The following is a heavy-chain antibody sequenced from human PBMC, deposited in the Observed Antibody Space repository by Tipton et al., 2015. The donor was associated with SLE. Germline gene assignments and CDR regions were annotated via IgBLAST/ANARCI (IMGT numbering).Heavy chain of an antibody. CDR3: AKDLGQATAVSYFFAMDV. CDR1: GFTFSSYA. CDR2: ISWNGRST. D-gene: IGHD6-13*01. V-gene: IGHV3-9*01. Sequence: SLRLSCAASGFTFSSYAMHWVRQAPGKGLEWVSGISWNGRSTVYADSVKGRFTISRDNAKNSLYLQMNSLKTEDTALYFCAKDLGQATAVSYFFAMDVWGQGTTVTVSS. J-gene: IGHJ6*02.